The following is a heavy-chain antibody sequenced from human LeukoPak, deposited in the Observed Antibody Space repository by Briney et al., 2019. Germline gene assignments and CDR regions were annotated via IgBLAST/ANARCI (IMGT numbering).Heavy chain of an antibody. D-gene: IGHD3-22*01. CDR1: GITFSTYW. CDR3: AREYYDSSGSPYFDY. J-gene: IGHJ4*02. CDR2: INSDGSST. V-gene: IGHV3-74*01. Sequence: GGSLRLSCAGSGITFSTYWMHWVRQAPGKGLVWVSRINSDGSSTTYGDSVKGRFTISRDNAKNTLYMYIHSLRAEDTAVYYCAREYYDSSGSPYFDYWGQGTLVTVSS.